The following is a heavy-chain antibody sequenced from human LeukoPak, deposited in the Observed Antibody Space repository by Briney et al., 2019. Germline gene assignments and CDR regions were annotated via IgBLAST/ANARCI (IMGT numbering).Heavy chain of an antibody. D-gene: IGHD5-12*01. CDR1: GFTFSSYC. CDR2: ISYDGSSE. Sequence: GGSLRLSCAASGFTFSSYCMHWVRQAPGKGLEWVAVISYDGSSEYYADSAQGRFTVARDNSKNTVYLQMNSLRAEDTAVFYCAKDFRDGYNHPSYSFHSRGPGKLVTVSS. V-gene: IGHV3-30*18. J-gene: IGHJ4*02. CDR3: AKDFRDGYNHPSYSFHS.